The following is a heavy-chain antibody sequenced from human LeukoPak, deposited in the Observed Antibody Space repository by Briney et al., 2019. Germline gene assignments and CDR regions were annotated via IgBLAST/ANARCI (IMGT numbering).Heavy chain of an antibody. CDR3: ARNRPSFDV. CDR1: GGSISNFY. Sequence: PSETLSLTCTVSGGSISNFYWSWIRQPAGKGLEWIGRIFTTGSTNYNPSLESRVTMSVDTSRNQFSLRLTSLTAADTAVYYCARNRPSFDVWGQGTMVTVSS. V-gene: IGHV4-4*07. D-gene: IGHD1-14*01. CDR2: IFTTGST. J-gene: IGHJ3*01.